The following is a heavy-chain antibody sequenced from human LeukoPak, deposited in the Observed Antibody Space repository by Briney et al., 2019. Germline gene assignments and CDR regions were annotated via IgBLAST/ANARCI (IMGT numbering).Heavy chain of an antibody. CDR1: GGSVTSTNW. J-gene: IGHJ4*02. Sequence: SGTLSLTCGVSGGSVTSTNWWTWVRPPPGKGLEWIGDVHLGGRTTYNPSLKSRLTMSVDLSENHISLKLTSVTAADTAVYYCAREGGFYRPLDYSGQGTLVTVSS. CDR3: AREGGFYRPLDY. D-gene: IGHD3-3*01. V-gene: IGHV4-4*02. CDR2: VHLGGRT.